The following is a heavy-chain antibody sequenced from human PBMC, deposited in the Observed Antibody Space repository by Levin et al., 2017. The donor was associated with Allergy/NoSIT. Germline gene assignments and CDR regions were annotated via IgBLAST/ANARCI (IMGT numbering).Heavy chain of an antibody. CDR3: AKDRQDFGDYGSLDY. J-gene: IGHJ4*02. CDR2: ISTDGSKT. V-gene: IGHV3-30*18. D-gene: IGHD4-17*01. CDR1: GFNFSNYG. Sequence: GGSLRLSCAASGFNFSNYGIHWVRQAPGKGLEWVAVISTDGSKTYYTDSVKGRFTISRVNSKNTLFLELNSLRAEDTAVYYCAKDRQDFGDYGSLDYWGQGTLVTVSS.